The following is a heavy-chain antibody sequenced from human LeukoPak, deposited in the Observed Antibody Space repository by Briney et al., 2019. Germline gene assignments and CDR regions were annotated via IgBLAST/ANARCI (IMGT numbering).Heavy chain of an antibody. V-gene: IGHV3-23*01. CDR1: GFTFSSYA. Sequence: RGSLRLSCAASGFTFSSYAMSWVRPAPGKGLEWVSAISGIGGSTYYADSVKGRSTISRENPKTTLYLQMNSLRAEDTAVYSCAKDGDYSFDYWGQGTLVTVSS. CDR2: ISGIGGST. J-gene: IGHJ4*02. D-gene: IGHD4-11*01. CDR3: AKDGDYSFDY.